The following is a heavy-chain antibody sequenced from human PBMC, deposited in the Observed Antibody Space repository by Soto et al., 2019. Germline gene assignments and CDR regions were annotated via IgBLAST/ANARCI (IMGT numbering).Heavy chain of an antibody. Sequence: QVQLQESGPGLVKPSETLSLTCSVSDGSISGLYWTWVRQPPGKGLEWIGWIYSSGTANYNPSLRMGAAISVETAKSQSSLTLNSVTSAETAIHYCAILRNQSFRDAWGKGTTVSVPS. D-gene: IGHD1-1*01. CDR2: IYSSGTA. V-gene: IGHV4-59*08. CDR3: AILRNQSFRDA. J-gene: IGHJ6*04. CDR1: DGSISGLY.